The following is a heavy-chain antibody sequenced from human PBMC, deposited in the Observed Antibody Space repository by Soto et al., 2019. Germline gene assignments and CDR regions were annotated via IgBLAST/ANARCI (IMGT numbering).Heavy chain of an antibody. CDR3: ARFYYDSSGYLPSPYYYYYGMDV. J-gene: IGHJ6*02. CDR1: GFAFSSYW. Sequence: GSLRLSCAASGFAFSSYWMSWVRQAPGKGLEWVANIKQDGSEKYYVDSVKGRFTISRDNAKNSLYLRMNSLRAEDTAVYYCARFYYDSSGYLPSPYYYYYGMDVWGQGTTVTVSS. V-gene: IGHV3-7*04. D-gene: IGHD3-22*01. CDR2: IKQDGSEK.